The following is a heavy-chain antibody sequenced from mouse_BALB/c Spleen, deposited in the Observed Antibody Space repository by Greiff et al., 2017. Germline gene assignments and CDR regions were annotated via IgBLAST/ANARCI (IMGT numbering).Heavy chain of an antibody. CDR3: TRDMGPYYYAMDY. J-gene: IGHJ4*01. V-gene: IGHV1S81*02. Sequence: VQLQQSGAELVKPGASVKLSCKASGYTFTSYYMYWVKQRPGQGLEWIGEINPSIGGTNFNEKFKSKATLTVDKSSSTAYMQLSSLTSEDSALYYCTRDMGPYYYAMDYWGQGTSVTVSS. CDR1: GYTFTSYY. D-gene: IGHD4-1*01. CDR2: INPSIGGT.